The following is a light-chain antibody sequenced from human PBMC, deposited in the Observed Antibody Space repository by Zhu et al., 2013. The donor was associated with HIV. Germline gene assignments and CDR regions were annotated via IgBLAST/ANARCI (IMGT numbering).Light chain of an antibody. CDR1: QSVSSN. CDR3: QQYNNWPPLT. V-gene: IGKV3-15*01. Sequence: EIVMTQSPATLSVSPGERATLSCRASQSVSSNSAWFQQKPGQAPRLLIYGASTRATGIPARFSGSGYGTEFTLTISSLQSEDFAVYYCQQYNNWPPLTFGGGTKVEIK. CDR2: GAS. J-gene: IGKJ4*01.